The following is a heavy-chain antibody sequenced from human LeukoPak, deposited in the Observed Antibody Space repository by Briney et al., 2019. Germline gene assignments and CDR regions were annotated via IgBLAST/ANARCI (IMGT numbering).Heavy chain of an antibody. Sequence: GGSLRLSCATSGFTFSSYTMHWVRQAPGKGLEYVSAISSTGGSTYYANSVKGRFTMSKDNSKNTLYLQMGALRAEDMAVYYCTVDARGYFDYWGQGTLVTVSS. V-gene: IGHV3-64*01. CDR1: GFTFSSYT. CDR3: TVDARGYFDY. D-gene: IGHD2/OR15-2a*01. CDR2: ISSTGGST. J-gene: IGHJ4*02.